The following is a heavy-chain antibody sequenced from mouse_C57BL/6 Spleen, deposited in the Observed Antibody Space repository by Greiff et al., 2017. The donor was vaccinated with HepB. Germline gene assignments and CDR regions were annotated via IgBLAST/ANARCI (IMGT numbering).Heavy chain of an antibody. CDR3: VRQGSNGYGFDY. D-gene: IGHD2-2*01. CDR1: GFSFNTYA. V-gene: IGHV10-1*01. J-gene: IGHJ2*01. CDR2: IRSKSNNYAT. Sequence: EVQLVESGGGLVQPKGSLKLSCAASGFSFNTYAMNWVRQAPGKGLEWVARIRSKSNNYATYYADSVKDRFTISRDDSESMLYLQMNNLKTEDTAMYYCVRQGSNGYGFDYWGQGTTLTVSS.